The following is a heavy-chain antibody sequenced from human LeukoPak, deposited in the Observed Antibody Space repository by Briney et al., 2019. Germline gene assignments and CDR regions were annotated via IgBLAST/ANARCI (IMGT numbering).Heavy chain of an antibody. V-gene: IGHV3-33*01. CDR3: ARAGKWLPDDLDY. D-gene: IGHD3-10*01. CDR1: GFTFSTFG. J-gene: IGHJ4*02. CDR2: TSFDENKK. Sequence: TGRSLSLSCTASGFTFSTFGMHWVRQAPGKGLEWVAFTSFDENKKYYTDSVKGRFTISRDNSKNTLYLQLNSLRTEDTAVYYCARAGKWLPDDLDYWGQGTLVTVSS.